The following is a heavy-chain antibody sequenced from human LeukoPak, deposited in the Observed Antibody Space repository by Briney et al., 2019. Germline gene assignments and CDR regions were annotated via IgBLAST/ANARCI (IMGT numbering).Heavy chain of an antibody. J-gene: IGHJ6*03. Sequence: SETLSLTCTVSGGSISSGGYYWSWIRQPPGKGLEWIGYIYHSGSTYYNPSLKSRVTISVDRSKNQFSLKLSSVTAADTAVYYCARLYYDFWSGYSSVYMDVWGKGTTVTVSS. D-gene: IGHD3-3*01. V-gene: IGHV4-30-2*01. CDR1: GGSISSGGYY. CDR2: IYHSGST. CDR3: ARLYYDFWSGYSSVYMDV.